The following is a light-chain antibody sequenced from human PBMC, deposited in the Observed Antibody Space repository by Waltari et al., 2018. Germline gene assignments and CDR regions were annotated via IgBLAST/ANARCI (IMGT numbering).Light chain of an antibody. CDR2: DVS. CDR1: SSDVGGYNY. CDR3: SSYTSSSTFV. V-gene: IGLV2-14*01. J-gene: IGLJ1*01. Sequence: QYALTQPASVSGSPGQSITISCTGTSSDVGGYNYASWYQQHPAHAPKLMIYDVSKRPSGVSNRFSGSKSGNTASLTISGLQAEDEADYYCSSYTSSSTFVFGTGTKVTVL.